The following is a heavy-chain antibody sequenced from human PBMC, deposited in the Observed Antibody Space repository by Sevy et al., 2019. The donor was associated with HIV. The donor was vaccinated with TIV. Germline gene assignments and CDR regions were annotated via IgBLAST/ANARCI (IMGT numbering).Heavy chain of an antibody. D-gene: IGHD5-18*01. Sequence: SETLSLTCAVYRGSFTGYYWSWIRQPPGKGLEWIGGFNHSGSTTYNPSLKSRVTISVDTSKNQFSLRLTSVTAADTAVYYCARGVGNSYGYDPDYWGQGTLVTVSS. CDR3: ARGVGNSYGYDPDY. V-gene: IGHV4-34*01. CDR1: RGSFTGYY. CDR2: FNHSGST. J-gene: IGHJ4*02.